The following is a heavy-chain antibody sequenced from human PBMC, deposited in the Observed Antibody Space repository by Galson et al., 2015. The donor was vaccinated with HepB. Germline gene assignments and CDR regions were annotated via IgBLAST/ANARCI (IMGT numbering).Heavy chain of an antibody. CDR1: GFTFSSYA. J-gene: IGHJ4*02. CDR2: ISYDGSNK. CDR3: ARDPSGSGLTYYFDY. Sequence: SLRLSCAASGFTFSSYAMHWVRQAPGKGLEWVAVISYDGSNKYYADSVKGRFTISRDNSKNTLYLQMNSLRAEDTAVYYCARDPSGSGLTYYFDYWGQGTLVTVSS. D-gene: IGHD3-10*01. V-gene: IGHV3-30-3*01.